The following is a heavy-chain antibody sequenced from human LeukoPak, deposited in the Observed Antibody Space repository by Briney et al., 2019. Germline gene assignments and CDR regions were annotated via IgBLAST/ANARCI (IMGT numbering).Heavy chain of an antibody. CDR3: ARQNTPHGNFDY. CDR2: IGVAANT. V-gene: IGHV3-13*01. J-gene: IGHJ4*02. D-gene: IGHD1-26*01. Sequence: GGSLRLSCAASGFTFSNYDMHWVRQATGKGLEWVSAIGVAANTFYSGSVKGRFTISRENTKNSLYLLMSSLRAEDTAMYYCARQNTPHGNFDYWGQGTLVTVSS. CDR1: GFTFSNYD.